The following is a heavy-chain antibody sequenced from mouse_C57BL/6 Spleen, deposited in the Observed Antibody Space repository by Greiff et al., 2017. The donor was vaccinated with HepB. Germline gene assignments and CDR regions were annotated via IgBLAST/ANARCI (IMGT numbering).Heavy chain of an antibody. CDR3: ARDKRDQRAGLTGASADVDY. D-gene: IGHD4-1*01. Sequence: EVQLQESGPGLVKPSQSLSLTCSVTGYSITSGYYWNWIRHFPGNQLEWFGYLSYDGSTNYNPSLNIRFSNTRDTTTNQLFLKLKSVTTEDTATYYCARDKRDQRAGLTGASADVDYWGQGTTLTVSS. J-gene: IGHJ2*01. V-gene: IGHV3-6*01. CDR2: LSYDGST. CDR1: GYSITSGYY.